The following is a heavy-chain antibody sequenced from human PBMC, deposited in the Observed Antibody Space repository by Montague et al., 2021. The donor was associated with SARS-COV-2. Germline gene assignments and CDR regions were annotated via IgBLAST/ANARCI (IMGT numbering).Heavy chain of an antibody. CDR2: IYYSGST. D-gene: IGHD1-14*01. CDR1: GGSISSGGYY. Sequence: TLSPTRTVSGGSISSGGYYWSWIRQHPGKGLEWIGYIYYSGSTYCXPSLKSRVTISLDTSKNQFSLKLSSVTAADTSVYYCAREFNKEYTGAFDIWGQGTMVTVSS. J-gene: IGHJ3*02. CDR3: AREFNKEYTGAFDI. V-gene: IGHV4-31*03.